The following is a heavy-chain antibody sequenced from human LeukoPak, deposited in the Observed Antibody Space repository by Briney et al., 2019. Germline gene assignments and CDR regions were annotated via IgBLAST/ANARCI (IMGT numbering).Heavy chain of an antibody. V-gene: IGHV2-5*02. D-gene: IGHD1-26*01. CDR3: AHRSVSYYHGRFDY. Sequence: SGPTLGNPTQTLTLTCTFSGFSLSTSGVGVGWIRQPPGKALEWLALIYWDDDKRYSPSLKSRLTITKDTSKNQVVLTMTNMDPVDTATYYCAHRSVSYYHGRFDYGRQGTLVTVSS. CDR1: GFSLSTSGVG. J-gene: IGHJ4*02. CDR2: IYWDDDK.